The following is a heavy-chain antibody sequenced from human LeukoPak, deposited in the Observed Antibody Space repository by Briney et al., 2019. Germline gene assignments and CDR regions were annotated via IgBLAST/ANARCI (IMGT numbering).Heavy chain of an antibody. V-gene: IGHV3-23*01. J-gene: IGHJ4*02. Sequence: GGSLRLSCATSGFSFSSYAMSWVRQAPWKGLEWVSAISGSGGSTYYADSVKGRFTISRDNSKNTLYLQMNSLRAEDTAVYYCAKEEEFGVQYFDYWGQGTLVTVSS. CDR2: ISGSGGST. CDR3: AKEEEFGVQYFDY. D-gene: IGHD3-10*01. CDR1: GFSFSSYA.